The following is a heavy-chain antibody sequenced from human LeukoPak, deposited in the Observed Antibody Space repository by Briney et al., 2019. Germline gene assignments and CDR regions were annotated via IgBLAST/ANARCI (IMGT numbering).Heavy chain of an antibody. CDR3: AKDLRRYYDSSGYNFDY. J-gene: IGHJ4*02. CDR2: ISGSGGST. Sequence: GGSLRLSCAASGFTFSSYAMNWVRQAPGKGLEWVSAISGSGGSTYYADSVKGRFTISRDNSKNTLYLQMNSLRAEDTAVYYCAKDLRRYYDSSGYNFDYWGQGTLDTVSS. V-gene: IGHV3-23*01. D-gene: IGHD3-22*01. CDR1: GFTFSSYA.